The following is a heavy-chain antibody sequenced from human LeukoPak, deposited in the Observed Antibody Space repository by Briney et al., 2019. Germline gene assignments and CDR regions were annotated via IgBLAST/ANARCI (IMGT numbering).Heavy chain of an antibody. CDR1: GYTFTAYS. V-gene: IGHV7-4-1*02. Sequence: GASVKVSCKASGYTFTAYSMHWVRQAPGQGLEWMGWINTNSGNPTYAQGFTGRFVFSLDTSVSTAYLQISSLKADDTAVYYCARGYCGGTTCFARENYWGQGTLVTVSS. J-gene: IGHJ4*02. CDR3: ARGYCGGTTCFARENY. D-gene: IGHD2-21*01. CDR2: INTNSGNP.